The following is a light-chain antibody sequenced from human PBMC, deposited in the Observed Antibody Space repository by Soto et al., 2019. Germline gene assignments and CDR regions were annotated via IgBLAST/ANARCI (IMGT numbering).Light chain of an antibody. Sequence: EIVLTQSPGTLSLSPGERAYLSCRASQSVSSSYLAWDQQKPGQAPRLLIYGASSRATGIPDRFSGSGSGTDITLTISRLEPEDFAVYYCQQYGSSPITFGRGTRLEIK. V-gene: IGKV3-20*01. CDR1: QSVSSSY. J-gene: IGKJ5*01. CDR2: GAS. CDR3: QQYGSSPIT.